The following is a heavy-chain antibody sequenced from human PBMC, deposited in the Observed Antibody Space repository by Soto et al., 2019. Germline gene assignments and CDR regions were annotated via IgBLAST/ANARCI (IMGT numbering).Heavy chain of an antibody. CDR2: IYYSGST. V-gene: IGHV4-39*01. CDR1: GGSISSSSYY. CDR3: ARHGVDYGEYGNYYYYMDV. Sequence: TSETLSLTCTVSGGSISSSSYYWGWIRQPPGKGLEWIGSIYYSGSTYYNPSLKSRVTISVDTSKNQFSLKLSSVTAADTAVYYCARHGVDYGEYGNYYYYMDVWGKGTTVTVSS. J-gene: IGHJ6*03. D-gene: IGHD4-17*01.